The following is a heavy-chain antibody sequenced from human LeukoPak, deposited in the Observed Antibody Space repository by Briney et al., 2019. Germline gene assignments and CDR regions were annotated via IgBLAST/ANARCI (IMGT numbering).Heavy chain of an antibody. D-gene: IGHD4-17*01. CDR3: ARGRYGEPYYFDY. CDR2: IYPGDSDT. CDR1: GYTFASNW. V-gene: IGHV5-51*01. Sequence: GESLKISCKGSGYTFASNWIGWVRQMPGKGLEWMGIIYPGDSDTRYSPSFQGQVTISADKSISTAYLQWSSLKASDTAMYYCARGRYGEPYYFDYWGQGTLVTVSS. J-gene: IGHJ4*02.